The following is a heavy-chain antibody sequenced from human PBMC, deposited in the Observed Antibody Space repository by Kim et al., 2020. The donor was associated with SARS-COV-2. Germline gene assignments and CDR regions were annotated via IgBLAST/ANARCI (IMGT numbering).Heavy chain of an antibody. J-gene: IGHJ4*02. CDR1: RFTFSTSA. Sequence: GGSLRLSCAASRFTFSTSAMNWVRQAPGKGLEWVSYISTGSDYIYYADSVKGRFTVSRDNAKNSLYLQMNSLRDEDTAVYYCARELENSSSRGGFWGQGTLVTVSS. V-gene: IGHV3-21*05. CDR3: ARELENSSSRGGF. CDR2: ISTGSDYI. D-gene: IGHD6-6*01.